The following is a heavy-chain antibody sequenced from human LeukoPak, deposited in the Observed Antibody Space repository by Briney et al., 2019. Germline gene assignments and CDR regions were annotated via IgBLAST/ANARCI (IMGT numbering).Heavy chain of an antibody. V-gene: IGHV1-3*01. J-gene: IGHJ5*02. D-gene: IGHD2-15*01. CDR3: ARDLGYCTGGTCYPNWFDP. CDR1: GYTFTSYA. Sequence: ASVKVSCKASGYTFTSYAMHWVRQAPGQRVEWMGWINACNDNTKYSQKFQGRVTITRDTSASTAYMELSSLRSEDTAVYYCARDLGYCTGGTCYPNWFDPWGQGTLVTVSS. CDR2: INACNDNT.